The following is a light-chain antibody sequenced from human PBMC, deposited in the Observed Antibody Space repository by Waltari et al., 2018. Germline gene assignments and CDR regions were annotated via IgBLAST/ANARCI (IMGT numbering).Light chain of an antibody. J-gene: IGLJ2*01. Sequence: QAVVTQEPSLTVSPGGTVTLTGGSSTGAVTSSHYPYWSQPKPRQAPRTLVYHTSNKHSWTPARFSGSVVGGKAALTLSGAQPEDEAEYYCLLHYSGPRVFGGGTKVTVL. CDR2: HTS. CDR3: LLHYSGPRV. V-gene: IGLV7-46*01. CDR1: TGAVTSSHY.